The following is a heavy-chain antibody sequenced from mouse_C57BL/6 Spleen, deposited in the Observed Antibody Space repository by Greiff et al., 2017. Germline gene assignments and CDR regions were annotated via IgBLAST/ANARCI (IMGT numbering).Heavy chain of an antibody. V-gene: IGHV2-5*01. J-gene: IGHJ4*01. CDR1: GFSLTSYG. CDR3: ARHYGYDDAMDY. Sequence: VKVVESGPGLVQPSQSLSITCTVSGFSLTSYGVHWVRQSPGKGLEWLGVIWRGGSTDYNAAFMSRLSITKDNSKSQVFFKMNSLQADDTAIYYCARHYGYDDAMDYWGQGTSVTVSS. CDR2: IWRGGST. D-gene: IGHD2-2*01.